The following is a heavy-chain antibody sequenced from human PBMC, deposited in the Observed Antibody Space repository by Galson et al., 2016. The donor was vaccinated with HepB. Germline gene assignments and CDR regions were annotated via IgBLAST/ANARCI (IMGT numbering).Heavy chain of an antibody. CDR2: ISGSGGST. V-gene: IGHV3-23*01. CDR1: GFTFSSYA. Sequence: SLRLSCAASGFTFSSYAMSWVRQAPGKGLEWVSAISGSGGSTYYADSVKGRFTISRDSSKNTLYLQMNSLRAEDTAVYYCAKAIQLWGFYYFDYWGQGTLVTVSS. CDR3: AKAIQLWGFYYFDY. D-gene: IGHD5-18*01. J-gene: IGHJ4*02.